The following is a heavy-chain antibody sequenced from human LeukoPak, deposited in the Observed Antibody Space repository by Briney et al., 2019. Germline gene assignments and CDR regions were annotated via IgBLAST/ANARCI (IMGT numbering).Heavy chain of an antibody. V-gene: IGHV3-21*01. CDR3: ARDRESYCTGGSCYSTGDY. D-gene: IGHD2-15*01. CDR2: ISSSSSYI. Sequence: GGSLRLSCAASGFTFSSYSMNWVRQAPGKGLEWVSSISSSSSYIYYADSVEGRFTMSRDNAKNSLYLQMNSLRAEDTAVYYCARDRESYCTGGSCYSTGDYWGQGTLVTVYS. CDR1: GFTFSSYS. J-gene: IGHJ4*02.